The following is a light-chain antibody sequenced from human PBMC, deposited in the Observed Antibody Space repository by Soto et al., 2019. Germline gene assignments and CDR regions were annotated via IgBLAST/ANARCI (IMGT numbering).Light chain of an antibody. Sequence: QSALTQPASVSGSPGPSITISCTGTSSDVGGYNYVSWYQKHPGNAPKHTIYEVSNRPSGVSNRFSGSKSGNTAALSIAGLQADDEADYYCSSYTSSSTRVFGGGTKLTV. J-gene: IGLJ3*02. CDR1: SSDVGGYNY. CDR3: SSYTSSSTRV. V-gene: IGLV2-14*01. CDR2: EVS.